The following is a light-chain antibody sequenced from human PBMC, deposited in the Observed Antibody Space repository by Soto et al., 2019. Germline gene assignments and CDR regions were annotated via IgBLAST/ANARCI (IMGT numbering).Light chain of an antibody. V-gene: IGKV2D-29*01. CDR2: EVS. J-gene: IGKJ4*01. CDR3: MQSVQFPLT. CDR1: HSLLSSDGRTY. Sequence: DIVITDAPRTIQVTTGEPACVSCMSSHSLLSSDGRTYFFWYVQKPGQPPQLLISEVSNRFSGVPDRFSGSGSGTDFTLKISRVEAEDVGVYYCMQSVQFPLTFGEGTKVDIK.